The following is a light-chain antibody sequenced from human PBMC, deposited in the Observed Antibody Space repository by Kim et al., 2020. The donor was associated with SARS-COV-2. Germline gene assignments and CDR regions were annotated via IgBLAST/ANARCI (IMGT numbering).Light chain of an antibody. V-gene: IGLV1-40*01. Sequence: QKVPFPCDGRSASLVAGYCVLWHQPIPGTATQLLLSDSTDRPSGFPVRFSGSISGTAASLVIAGLQVDDEADYYCQSFDNSLTGVVFGGGTKVTVL. J-gene: IGLJ2*01. CDR2: DST. CDR3: QSFDNSLTGVV. CDR1: SASLVAGYC.